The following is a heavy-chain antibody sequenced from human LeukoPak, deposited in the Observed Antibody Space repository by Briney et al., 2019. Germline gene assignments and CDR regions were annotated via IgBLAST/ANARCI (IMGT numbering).Heavy chain of an antibody. Sequence: PGGSLRLSCAASGFTFSSYSMNWVRQAPGKGLEWVSSISSSSSYIYYADSVKGRFTISRDNAKNSLYLQMNSLRAEDTAVYYCASPPSTDYGDYYWYFDLWGRGTLVTVSS. D-gene: IGHD4-17*01. CDR3: ASPPSTDYGDYYWYFDL. CDR2: ISSSSSYI. CDR1: GFTFSSYS. J-gene: IGHJ2*01. V-gene: IGHV3-21*01.